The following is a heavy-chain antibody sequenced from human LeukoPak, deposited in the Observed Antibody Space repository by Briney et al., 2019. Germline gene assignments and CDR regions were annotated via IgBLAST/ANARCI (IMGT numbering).Heavy chain of an antibody. CDR2: IHTSGST. V-gene: IGHV4-4*07. Sequence: SETLSLTCTVSGVSISSDYWSWIRQPAGKGLEWSGRIHTSGSTNYNPSLKSRVTMSVDTSKNQFSLKLSSVTAADTAVYYCARDRGLYSNYWYFDLWGRGTLVTVSS. CDR1: GVSISSDY. CDR3: ARDRGLYSNYWYFDL. J-gene: IGHJ2*01. D-gene: IGHD4-11*01.